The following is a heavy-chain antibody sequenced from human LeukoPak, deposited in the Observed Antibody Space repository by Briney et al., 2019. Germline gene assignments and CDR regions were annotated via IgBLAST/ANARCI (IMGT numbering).Heavy chain of an antibody. CDR3: ARGREQLWSPYDY. V-gene: IGHV1-69*05. CDR1: GGTFSSYG. J-gene: IGHJ4*02. CDR2: IIPIFGTA. D-gene: IGHD5-18*01. Sequence: ASVKVSCKASGGTFSSYGISWVRQAPGQGLEWMGRIIPIFGTANYAQKFQGRVTITTDESTSTAYMELSSLRSEDTAVYYCARGREQLWSPYDYWGQGTLVTVSS.